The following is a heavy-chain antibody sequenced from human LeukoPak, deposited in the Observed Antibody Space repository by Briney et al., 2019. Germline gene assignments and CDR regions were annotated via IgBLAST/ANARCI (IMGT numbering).Heavy chain of an antibody. CDR3: GRDRRQIYYGVDV. V-gene: IGHV3-48*01. Sequence: GGSLRLSCAASGFSFTIYSMNWVRQAPGKGLEWVSFISDSGRVTYYADSVEGLFTISRDTATNSLYLQMNSLRAEDTAVYYCGRDRRQIYYGVDVWGQGTTVTVSS. CDR1: GFSFTIYS. J-gene: IGHJ6*02. CDR2: ISDSGRVT.